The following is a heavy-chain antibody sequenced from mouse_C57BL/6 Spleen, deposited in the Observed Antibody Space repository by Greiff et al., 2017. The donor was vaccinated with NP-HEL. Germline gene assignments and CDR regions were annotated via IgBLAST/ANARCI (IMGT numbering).Heavy chain of an antibody. CDR3: AREDDYLSY. CDR1: GYTFTSYW. D-gene: IGHD2-4*01. J-gene: IGHJ3*01. V-gene: IGHV1-61*01. Sequence: QVQLQQPGAELVRPGSSVKLSCKASGYTFTSYWMDWVKQRPGQGLEWIGNIYPSDSETHYNQKFKDKATLTVDKSSSTAYMQLSSLTSEDSAVYYCAREDDYLSYWGQGTLVTVSA. CDR2: IYPSDSET.